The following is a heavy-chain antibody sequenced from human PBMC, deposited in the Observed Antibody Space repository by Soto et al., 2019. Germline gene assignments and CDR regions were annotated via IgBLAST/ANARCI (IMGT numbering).Heavy chain of an antibody. CDR2: ISWNSGSI. Sequence: EVQLVESGGGLVQPGRSLRLSCAASGFTFDDYAMHWVRQAPGKGLEWVSGISWNSGSIGYADSVKGRFTISRDNAKNSLYLQMNSQRAEDTALYYCAKSGGYSGYDYDAFDIWGQGTMVTVSS. V-gene: IGHV3-9*01. J-gene: IGHJ3*02. CDR1: GFTFDDYA. D-gene: IGHD5-12*01. CDR3: AKSGGYSGYDYDAFDI.